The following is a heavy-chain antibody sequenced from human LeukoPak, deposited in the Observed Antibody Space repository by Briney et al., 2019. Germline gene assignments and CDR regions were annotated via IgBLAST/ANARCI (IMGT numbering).Heavy chain of an antibody. CDR2: ISSSSSYI. J-gene: IGHJ5*02. Sequence: GGSLRLSCAASGFTFSSYSMNWVRQAPGKGLEWVSSISSSSSYIYYADSVKGRFTISRDNAKNSLYLQMNSLRAEDTAVYYCAREHTDGSGGSCYPGGWFDPWGQGTLVTVSS. CDR1: GFTFSSYS. V-gene: IGHV3-21*01. D-gene: IGHD2-15*01. CDR3: AREHTDGSGGSCYPGGWFDP.